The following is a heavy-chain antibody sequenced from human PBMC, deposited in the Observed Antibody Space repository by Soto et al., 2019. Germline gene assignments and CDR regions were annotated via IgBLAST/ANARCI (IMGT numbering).Heavy chain of an antibody. CDR1: GFTFSSYG. J-gene: IGHJ6*02. CDR3: AKDRSDGTTNNGAYYYYGMDV. V-gene: IGHV3-30*18. D-gene: IGHD2-15*01. CDR2: ISYDGSNR. Sequence: QVQLVESGGGVVQPGRSLRLSCAASGFTFSSYGMHWVRQAPGKGLEWVAVISYDGSNRYYADSVKGRFTISRDNSKNTLYLQMNSLRAEDTAVYYCAKDRSDGTTNNGAYYYYGMDVWGQGTTVTVSS.